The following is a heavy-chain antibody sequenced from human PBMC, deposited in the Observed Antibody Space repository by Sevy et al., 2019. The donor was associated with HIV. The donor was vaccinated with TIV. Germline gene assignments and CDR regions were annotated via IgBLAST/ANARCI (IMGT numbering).Heavy chain of an antibody. CDR3: ARDTREKSFDY. V-gene: IGHV1-18*01. J-gene: IGHJ4*02. CDR1: GYTFSGYS. Sequence: ASVKVSCKASGYTFSGYSISWVRQAPGQGLEWMGWMNTYNGNTKYAQKVQGRVTMTTDTSTSTAYMELRGLRSDDTAVYYCARDTREKSFDYWGQGTPVTVSS. CDR2: MNTYNGNT.